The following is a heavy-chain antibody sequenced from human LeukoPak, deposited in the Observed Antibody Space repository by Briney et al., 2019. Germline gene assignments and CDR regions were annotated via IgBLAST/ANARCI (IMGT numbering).Heavy chain of an antibody. V-gene: IGHV3-23*01. Sequence: QPGGSLRLSCAASGFTFSSYAMSWVRQAPGKGLEWVSAISGSGGSTYYADSVKGRFTISRDNSKNTLYLQMSSLRAEDTAVYYCARGSTTGTTGKTIHYYYYGMDVWGQGTTVTVSS. CDR3: ARGSTTGTTGKTIHYYYYGMDV. J-gene: IGHJ6*02. CDR2: ISGSGGST. D-gene: IGHD1-1*01. CDR1: GFTFSSYA.